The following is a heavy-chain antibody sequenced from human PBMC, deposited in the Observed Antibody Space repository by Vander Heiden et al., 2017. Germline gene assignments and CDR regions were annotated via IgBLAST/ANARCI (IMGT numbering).Heavy chain of an antibody. CDR2: IVVGSGNT. CDR1: GFTFTSSA. J-gene: IGHJ4*02. V-gene: IGHV1-58*01. Sequence: QMQLVQSGPEVKKPGTSVKVSGQASGFTFTSSAVQWVRQARGQRLEWIGWIVVGSGNTNYAQKFQERVTITRDMSTSTAYMELSSLRSEDTAVYYCAANIAAAATTLDYWGQGTLVTVSS. CDR3: AANIAAAATTLDY. D-gene: IGHD6-13*01.